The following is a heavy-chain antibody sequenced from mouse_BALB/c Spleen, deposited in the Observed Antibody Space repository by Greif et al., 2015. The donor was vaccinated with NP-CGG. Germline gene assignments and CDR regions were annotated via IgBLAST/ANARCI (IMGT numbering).Heavy chain of an antibody. CDR1: GFNIKDTY. Sequence: EVQLQQSGAELVKPGASVKLSCTASGFNIKDTYMHWVKQRPEQGLEWIGRIDPANGNTKYDPKFQGKATITADTSSNTAYLQLSSLTSEDTAVYYCARWRRYDGYYAMDYWGQGTSVTVSS. V-gene: IGHV14-3*02. J-gene: IGHJ4*01. CDR2: IDPANGNT. D-gene: IGHD2-14*01. CDR3: ARWRRYDGYYAMDY.